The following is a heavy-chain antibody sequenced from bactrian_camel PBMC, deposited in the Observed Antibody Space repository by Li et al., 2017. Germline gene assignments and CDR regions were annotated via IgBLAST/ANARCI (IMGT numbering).Heavy chain of an antibody. CDR1: GYTISRVF. Sequence: HVQLVESGGGSVQAGGSLRLSCAASGYTISRVFMGWSRQAPGKEREGVAVIAGSGSPGYADSVKGRFTISKDNAKNTLYLEMNKLGPDDTAVYYCAADFATQCVVNGIWIHYDYNYWGQGTQVTVS. D-gene: IGHD2*01. CDR3: AADFATQCVVNGIWIHYDYNY. V-gene: IGHV3S53*01. CDR2: IAGSGSP. J-gene: IGHJ4*01.